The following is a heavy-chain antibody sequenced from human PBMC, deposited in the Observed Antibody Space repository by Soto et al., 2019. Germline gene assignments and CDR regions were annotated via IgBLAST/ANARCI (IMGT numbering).Heavy chain of an antibody. CDR1: GFTFSRYR. CDR3: ARGFASPGGYYFDY. V-gene: IGHV3-7*01. D-gene: IGHD3-10*01. CDR2: IRQDGLEK. Sequence: GGSLRLSCEVSGFTFSRYRMTWVRQAPGEGLEWVANIRQDGLEKHYEDSVKGRFTISRDNAKNSLYLEMSSLRVEDTAVYYCARGFASPGGYYFDYWGLGTPVTVSS. J-gene: IGHJ4*02.